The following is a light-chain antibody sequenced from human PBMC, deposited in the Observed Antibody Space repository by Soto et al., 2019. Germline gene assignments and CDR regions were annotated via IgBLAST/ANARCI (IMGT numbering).Light chain of an antibody. Sequence: EIVMTQSPATLSVSPGERATLSCRASQSINSNLAWYQQKPGQAPRLLIYGASTRATGIPVRFSGSGSGTEFTLSISGLQSEDFAIYYCQQYDDWPPRYTFGQGTKLEIK. J-gene: IGKJ2*01. CDR1: QSINSN. CDR3: QQYDDWPPRYT. CDR2: GAS. V-gene: IGKV3-15*01.